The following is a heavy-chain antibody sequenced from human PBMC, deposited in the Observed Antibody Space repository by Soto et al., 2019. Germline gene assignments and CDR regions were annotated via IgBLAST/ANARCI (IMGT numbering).Heavy chain of an antibody. Sequence: GGSLRLSCAASGFTFSDYYMSWIRQAPGKGLEWVSYISSSGSTIYYADSVKGRFTISRDNAKNSLYLQMNSLRAEDTAVYYCARDSEMATIERYFDYWGQGTLVTVS. CDR3: ARDSEMATIERYFDY. V-gene: IGHV3-11*01. J-gene: IGHJ4*02. D-gene: IGHD5-12*01. CDR2: ISSSGSTI. CDR1: GFTFSDYY.